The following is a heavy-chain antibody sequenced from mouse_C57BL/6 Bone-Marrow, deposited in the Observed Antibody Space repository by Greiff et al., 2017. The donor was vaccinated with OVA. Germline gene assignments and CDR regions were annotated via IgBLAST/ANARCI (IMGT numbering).Heavy chain of an antibody. CDR1: GFNIKDYY. CDR3: ATPITTVVATGYFDY. Sequence: EVQLQESGAELVKPGASVKLSCTASGFNIKDYYMPWVKQRTEQGLEWIGRLDPEDGETKYAPTFQGKATITADTSSNTAYLQLSSLTSEDTAVYYCATPITTVVATGYFDYWGQGTTLTVSS. D-gene: IGHD1-1*01. CDR2: LDPEDGET. V-gene: IGHV14-2*01. J-gene: IGHJ2*01.